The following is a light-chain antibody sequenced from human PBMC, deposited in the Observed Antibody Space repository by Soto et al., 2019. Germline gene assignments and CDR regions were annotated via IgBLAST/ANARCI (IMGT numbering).Light chain of an antibody. CDR2: EVN. V-gene: IGLV2-23*02. Sequence: QSALTQPASVSGSPGQSITISCTGTNGDVGSYDLVSWYQQYPGKAPKLIIDEVNKRPSGVSNRFSGAKSGNTASLTISGLQTEDEADYDCCSYAGGNTLIFGGGTKLTVL. CDR1: NGDVGSYDL. CDR3: CSYAGGNTLI. J-gene: IGLJ2*01.